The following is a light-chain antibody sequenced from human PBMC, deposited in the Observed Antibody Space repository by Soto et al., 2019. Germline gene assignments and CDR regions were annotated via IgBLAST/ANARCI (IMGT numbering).Light chain of an antibody. CDR3: QHLNDYPLT. CDR1: QGVRSN. CDR2: AAS. V-gene: IGKV1-9*01. Sequence: DIQLTQSPSFLSASVGDRITITCRASQGVRSNLAWYQQKPGRAPKLLISAASSLQSGVPSRFSGSGSGTEFTLTISCLQPEDFATYYCQHLNDYPLTFGGGTKVDIK. J-gene: IGKJ4*01.